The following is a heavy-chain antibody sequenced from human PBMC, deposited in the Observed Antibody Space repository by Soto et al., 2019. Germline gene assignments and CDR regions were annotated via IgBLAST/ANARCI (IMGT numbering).Heavy chain of an antibody. CDR3: ARGNDWKSSTFDI. CDR1: GGSLTDYY. D-gene: IGHD2-21*01. Sequence: NPSETLSLTCTVSGGSLTDYYWNWIRQSPGKGLEWIGYVYYSGSTNYNPSLKSRVTISVDTSKNPFSLKLNSVTAEDTAVYFCARGNDWKSSTFDIWGQGTMVTVSS. J-gene: IGHJ3*02. V-gene: IGHV4-59*01. CDR2: VYYSGST.